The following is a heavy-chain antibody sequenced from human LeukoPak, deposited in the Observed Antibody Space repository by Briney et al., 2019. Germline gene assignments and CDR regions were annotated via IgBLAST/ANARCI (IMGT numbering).Heavy chain of an antibody. D-gene: IGHD6-13*01. CDR1: GFTFSDYY. J-gene: IGHJ3*02. CDR2: ISSSGSTI. Sequence: GGSLRLSCAASGFTFSDYYMSWIRQAPGKGLEWVSYISSSGSTIYYADSVKGRFTISRDNAKNSLYLQMNSLRAEDTAVYYCARPIYVIAAAANDAFDIWGQGTMVTVSS. V-gene: IGHV3-11*01. CDR3: ARPIYVIAAAANDAFDI.